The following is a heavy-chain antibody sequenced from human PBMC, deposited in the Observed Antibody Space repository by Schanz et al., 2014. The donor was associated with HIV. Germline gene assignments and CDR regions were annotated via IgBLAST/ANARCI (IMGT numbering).Heavy chain of an antibody. V-gene: IGHV3-30*18. Sequence: QVQVVESGGGVVQPGRSLRLSCAASEFIFSSYGIHWVRQAPGKGLEWVAVISNDGSNEYYADSVKGRFTISRDNSKNTLFLQMNSLRAEDTAVYYCAKIISGSPYYYYGLDVWGLGTTVTVSS. CDR1: EFIFSSYG. D-gene: IGHD1-26*01. CDR2: ISNDGSNE. J-gene: IGHJ6*02. CDR3: AKIISGSPYYYYGLDV.